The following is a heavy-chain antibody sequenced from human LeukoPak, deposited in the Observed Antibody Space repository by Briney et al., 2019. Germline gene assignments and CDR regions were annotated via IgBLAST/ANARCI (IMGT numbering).Heavy chain of an antibody. CDR3: AKAFSISMIGS. J-gene: IGHJ4*02. D-gene: IGHD3-22*01. V-gene: IGHV3-23*01. Sequence: GGSLRLSCAASGFTFSSYAMSWVRQAPGKGLEWVSLISGSGGSTYYADSVKGRFTISRDTSKKTVDLQMNSLRAEDTALYYCAKAFSISMIGSWGQGTLVTVSS. CDR1: GFTFSSYA. CDR2: ISGSGGST.